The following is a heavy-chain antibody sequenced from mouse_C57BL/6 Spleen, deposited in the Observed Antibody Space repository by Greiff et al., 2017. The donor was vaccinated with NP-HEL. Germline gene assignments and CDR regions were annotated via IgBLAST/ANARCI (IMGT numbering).Heavy chain of an antibody. Sequence: VQLQQSGAELVRPGASVKLSCKASGYTFTDYYINWVKQRPGQGLEWIARIYPGSGNTYYNEKFKGKATLTAEKSSSTAYMQLSSLTSEDSAVYFCARDHYGSSYGYFDYWGQGTTLTVSS. CDR1: GYTFTDYY. V-gene: IGHV1-76*01. J-gene: IGHJ2*01. CDR3: ARDHYGSSYGYFDY. CDR2: IYPGSGNT. D-gene: IGHD1-1*01.